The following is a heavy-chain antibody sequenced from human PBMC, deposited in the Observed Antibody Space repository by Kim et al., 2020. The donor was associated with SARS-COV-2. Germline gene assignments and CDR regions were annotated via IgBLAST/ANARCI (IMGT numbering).Heavy chain of an antibody. D-gene: IGHD5-12*01. CDR1: GYTFTSYA. CDR3: ARDQVDLVATIWRINDYGMDV. Sequence: ASVKVSCKASGYTFTSYAMNWVRQAPGQGLEWMGWINTNTGNPTYAQGFTGRFVFSLDTSVSTASLQISSLKAEDTAVYYCARDQVDLVATIWRINDYGMDVWGQGTTVSVSS. CDR2: INTNTGNP. J-gene: IGHJ6*02. V-gene: IGHV7-4-1*02.